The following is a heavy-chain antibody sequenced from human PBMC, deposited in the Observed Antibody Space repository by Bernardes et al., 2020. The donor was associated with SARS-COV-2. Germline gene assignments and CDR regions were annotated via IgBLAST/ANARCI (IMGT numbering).Heavy chain of an antibody. J-gene: IGHJ6*02. D-gene: IGHD6-6*01. CDR2: ISAIGGST. Sequence: SLILSCVASGFTFSKNAMTWVRQVPGQGLEWVSAISAIGGSTYYAESVKGRFTISRDNSRNTLYLEMNSLRAEDTAVYYCSKNAKYSSSSMEVWGQGTTVTVS. V-gene: IGHV3-23*01. CDR1: GFTFSKNA. CDR3: SKNAKYSSSSMEV.